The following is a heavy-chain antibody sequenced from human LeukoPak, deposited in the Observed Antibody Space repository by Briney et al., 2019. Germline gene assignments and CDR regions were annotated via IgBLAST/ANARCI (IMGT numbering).Heavy chain of an antibody. D-gene: IGHD3-10*01. CDR2: IKPDGSEK. CDR3: VRFGRSADKDG. CDR1: GSTLSSHW. Sequence: GGSLRLSCAVSGSTLSSHWMTWVRLAPGKGLDWVASIKPDGSEKFYVDSVKGRFTISRDNAKNSLSLQMNSLRDEDTALYYWVRFGRSADKDGWGQGTTVTVSS. V-gene: IGHV3-7*01. J-gene: IGHJ6*02.